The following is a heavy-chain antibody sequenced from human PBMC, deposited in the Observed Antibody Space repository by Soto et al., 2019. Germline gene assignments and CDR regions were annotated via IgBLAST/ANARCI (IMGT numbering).Heavy chain of an antibody. D-gene: IGHD5-18*01. Sequence: QVQLVQSGAEVKKPGSSVKVSCKASGGTFSSYTISWVRQAPGQGLEWMGRIIPILGIANYAQKFQGRVTITAEKSTSTAYMELSSLRSEDTAVYYCARTGEGVYSYGYGSDYYYYMDVWGKGTTVTVSS. CDR1: GGTFSSYT. CDR3: ARTGEGVYSYGYGSDYYYYMDV. CDR2: IIPILGIA. V-gene: IGHV1-69*02. J-gene: IGHJ6*03.